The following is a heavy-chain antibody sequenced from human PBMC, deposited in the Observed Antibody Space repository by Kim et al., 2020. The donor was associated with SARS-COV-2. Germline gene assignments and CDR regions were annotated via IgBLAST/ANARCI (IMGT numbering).Heavy chain of an antibody. J-gene: IGHJ4*02. CDR2: ISAYNGNT. V-gene: IGHV1-18*01. D-gene: IGHD6-19*01. Sequence: ASVKVSCKASGYTFTSYGISWVRQAPGQGLEWMGWISAYNGNTNYAQKLQGRVTMTTDTSTSTAYMELRSLRSDDTAVYYCARSHARTGYSSGWYPDFDYWGQGTLVTVSS. CDR3: ARSHARTGYSSGWYPDFDY. CDR1: GYTFTSYG.